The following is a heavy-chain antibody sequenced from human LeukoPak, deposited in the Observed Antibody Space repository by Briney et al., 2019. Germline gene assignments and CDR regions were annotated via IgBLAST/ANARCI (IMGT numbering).Heavy chain of an antibody. CDR2: INPSSGVT. CDR1: GYSFIDYY. V-gene: IGHV1-2*02. J-gene: IGHJ4*02. Sequence: ASVKVSCKTSGYSFIDYYIHWVRQAPGQGLEWMGWINPSSGVTKFSQELQDRVTLTRDTSLSTAYMELNSLTFDDTAIYYCAREDTYGEYRPFDFWGQGAPVTVSS. CDR3: AREDTYGEYRPFDF. D-gene: IGHD5-18*01.